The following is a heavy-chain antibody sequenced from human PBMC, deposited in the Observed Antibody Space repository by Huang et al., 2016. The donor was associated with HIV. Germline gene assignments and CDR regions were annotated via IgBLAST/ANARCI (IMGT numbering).Heavy chain of an antibody. D-gene: IGHD6-19*01. CDR3: TRGPLGWLVHRYFYH. CDR1: GFSISTYW. J-gene: IGHJ1*01. Sequence: EVQLVESGGGLVQPGGSLRVSCAASGFSISTYWMSWVRQTPGKGLEWVASIKQDGSDKDYVDAVKGRFIISRDNAKNSLYLQMNSLRAEDTAVYYCTRGPLGWLVHRYFYHWGQGTLVTVSS. V-gene: IGHV3-7*01. CDR2: IKQDGSDK.